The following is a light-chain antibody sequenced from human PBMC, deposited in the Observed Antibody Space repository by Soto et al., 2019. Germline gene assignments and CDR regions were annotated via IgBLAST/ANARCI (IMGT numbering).Light chain of an antibody. CDR1: SSDVGNYNL. CDR3: CSYAGSYINYV. V-gene: IGLV2-23*01. CDR2: EGS. J-gene: IGLJ1*01. Sequence: QSALTQPASVSGSPGQSITISCTGTSSDVGNYNLVSWYQQHPGKAPKLIIYEGSKWPSGVSNRFSGSKSGNTASLTISGLQAEDEADYYCCSYAGSYINYVFGTGTKVTVL.